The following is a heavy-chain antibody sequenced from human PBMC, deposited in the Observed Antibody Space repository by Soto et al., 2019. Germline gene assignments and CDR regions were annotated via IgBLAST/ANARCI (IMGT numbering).Heavy chain of an antibody. D-gene: IGHD3-3*01. CDR1: GYNFAGYW. V-gene: IGHV5-51*01. CDR3: ARGGVSTRTFDY. CDR2: ICPSDSDT. J-gene: IGHJ4*02. Sequence: GSLKISCKGSGYNFAGYWIAWVRQMPGKGLELMGIICPSDSDTRYRPSFQGQVTISADKSISSAYLQWSSLRASDTAMYYCARGGVSTRTFDYWGQGTPVTVSS.